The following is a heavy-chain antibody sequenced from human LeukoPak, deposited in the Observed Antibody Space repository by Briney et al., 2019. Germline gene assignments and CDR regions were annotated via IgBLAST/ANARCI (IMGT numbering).Heavy chain of an antibody. D-gene: IGHD2-2*01. Sequence: ASVKVSCKASGYTFTGYYMHWVRQAPGRGLEWMGWINPNSGGTNYAQKFQGRVTMTRDTSISTAYMELSRLRSDDTAVYYCASQYCSSTSCSDYWGQGTLVTVSS. CDR3: ASQYCSSTSCSDY. V-gene: IGHV1-2*02. J-gene: IGHJ4*02. CDR1: GYTFTGYY. CDR2: INPNSGGT.